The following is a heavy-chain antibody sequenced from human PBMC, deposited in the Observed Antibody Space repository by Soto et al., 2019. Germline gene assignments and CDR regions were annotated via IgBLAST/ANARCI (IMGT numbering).Heavy chain of an antibody. CDR2: INAGNGNT. Sequence: QVQLVQSGAEVKKPGASVKVSCKASGYTFTSYAMHWVRQAPGQRLEWMGWINAGNGNTKYSQKFQGRVTITTDTSASKAYMELSSLRSEATAVYYCAGLSTPWIQTSINDYWGQGTLVTVSS. CDR1: GYTFTSYA. V-gene: IGHV1-3*01. CDR3: AGLSTPWIQTSINDY. D-gene: IGHD5-18*01. J-gene: IGHJ4*02.